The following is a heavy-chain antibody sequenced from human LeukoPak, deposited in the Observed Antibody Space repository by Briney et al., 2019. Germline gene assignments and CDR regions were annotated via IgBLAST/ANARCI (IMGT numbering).Heavy chain of an antibody. J-gene: IGHJ6*02. Sequence: GGSLRLSCAASGFTVSSNYMSWVRQAPGKGLEWVSAISGSGGSTYYADSVKGRFTISRDNSKNTLYLQMNSLRAEDTAVYYCAKDLGSSSWSYYYYGMDVWGQGTTVTVSS. CDR2: ISGSGGST. CDR1: GFTVSSNY. D-gene: IGHD6-13*01. V-gene: IGHV3-23*01. CDR3: AKDLGSSSWSYYYYGMDV.